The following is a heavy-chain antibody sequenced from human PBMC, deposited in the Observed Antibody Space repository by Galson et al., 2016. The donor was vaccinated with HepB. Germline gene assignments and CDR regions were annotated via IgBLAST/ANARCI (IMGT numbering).Heavy chain of an antibody. V-gene: IGHV4-4*02. CDR2: IYHSGST. Sequence: ETLSLTCAVSGDSISSDNWWTWVRQPPRKGLEWIGAIYHSGSTNYEPSLQSRVTISLDKSKNQFSRRVTSVTAADTALYYCARAGIEVAGTFDYWGQGTLVTVSS. CDR1: GDSISSDNW. CDR3: ARAGIEVAGTFDY. J-gene: IGHJ4*02. D-gene: IGHD6-19*01.